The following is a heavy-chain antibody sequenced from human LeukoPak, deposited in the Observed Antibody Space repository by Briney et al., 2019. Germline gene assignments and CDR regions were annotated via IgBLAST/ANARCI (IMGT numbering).Heavy chain of an antibody. Sequence: GGSLRLTCAASGFTFSSSAMSGVRQAPGKGLEWVSAISNNGGYTYYADSVQGRFTISRDNSKSTLCLQMNSLRAEDTAVYYCAKQLGYCSDGSCYFPYWGQGTLVTVSS. J-gene: IGHJ4*02. CDR3: AKQLGYCSDGSCYFPY. D-gene: IGHD2-15*01. CDR1: GFTFSSSA. V-gene: IGHV3-23*01. CDR2: ISNNGGYT.